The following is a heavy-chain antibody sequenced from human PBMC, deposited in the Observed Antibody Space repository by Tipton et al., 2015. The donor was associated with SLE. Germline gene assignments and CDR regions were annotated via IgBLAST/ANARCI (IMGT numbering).Heavy chain of an antibody. V-gene: IGHV3-30-3*01. CDR3: ARDYRKLDGMDV. CDR2: ISYDGSNK. CDR1: GFTFSSYA. Sequence: SLRLSCAASGFTFSSYAMHWVRQAPGKGLEWVAVISYDGSNKYYADSVKGRFTISRDNSKNTLYLQMNSLRAEDTAVYYCARDYRKLDGMDVWGQGTTVTVSS. J-gene: IGHJ6*02. D-gene: IGHD1-1*01.